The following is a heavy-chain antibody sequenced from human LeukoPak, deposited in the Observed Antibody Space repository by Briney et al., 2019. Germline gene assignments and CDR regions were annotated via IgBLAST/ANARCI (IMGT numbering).Heavy chain of an antibody. V-gene: IGHV3-20*04. D-gene: IGHD2-2*01. Sequence: GGSLRLSCAASGFSFDDFAMMWVRQAPGKGLKWVSVITWNGGRTAYGDSVKGRFTISRDNAKNSLYLQMNSLRVEDTALFYCARAKGDCRSTSCYVDYWGLGTLVTVSS. CDR1: GFSFDDFA. CDR2: ITWNGGRT. CDR3: ARAKGDCRSTSCYVDY. J-gene: IGHJ4*02.